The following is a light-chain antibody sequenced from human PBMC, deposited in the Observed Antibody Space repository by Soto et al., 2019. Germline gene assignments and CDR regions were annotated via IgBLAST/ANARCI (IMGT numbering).Light chain of an antibody. CDR3: QQRRNWPPVT. Sequence: EIVLTQSPATLSLSPGERATLSCRASQSVDSYLAWYQQKPGQAPRLLIYDASNRATGIPGRFSGSGSGTDLTLTISSLEPEDFAVYYCQQRRNWPPVTFGQGTRLEIK. J-gene: IGKJ5*01. V-gene: IGKV3-11*01. CDR2: DAS. CDR1: QSVDSY.